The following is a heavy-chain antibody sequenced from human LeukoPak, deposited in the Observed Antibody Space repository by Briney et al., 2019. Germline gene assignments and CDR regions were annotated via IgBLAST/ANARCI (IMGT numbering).Heavy chain of an antibody. D-gene: IGHD5-24*01. Sequence: GASVRVSCKASGYTFTGYYMHWVRQAPGQGLEWMGWINPNSGGTNYAQKFQGRVTMTRDTSITTAYMELSRLRSEDTAVYYCARESNGYNYGMYYYYMDVWGKGTTVTISS. CDR1: GYTFTGYY. V-gene: IGHV1-2*02. CDR2: INPNSGGT. J-gene: IGHJ6*03. CDR3: ARESNGYNYGMYYYYMDV.